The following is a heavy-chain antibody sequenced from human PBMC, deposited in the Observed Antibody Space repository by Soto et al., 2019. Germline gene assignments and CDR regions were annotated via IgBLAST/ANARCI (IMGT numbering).Heavy chain of an antibody. Sequence: GGSLRLSCAASGFTFSSYAMSWVRQAPGKGLEWVSAISGSGGSTYYADSVKGRFTISRDNSKNTLYLQMNSLRAEDTAVYYCAKDQGSYYDFWSGYYPYYFDYWGQGTLVTVSS. D-gene: IGHD3-3*01. CDR2: ISGSGGST. V-gene: IGHV3-23*01. J-gene: IGHJ4*02. CDR1: GFTFSSYA. CDR3: AKDQGSYYDFWSGYYPYYFDY.